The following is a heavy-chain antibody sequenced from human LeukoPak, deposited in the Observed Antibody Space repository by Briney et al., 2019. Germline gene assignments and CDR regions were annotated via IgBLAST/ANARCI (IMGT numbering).Heavy chain of an antibody. CDR1: GGTFSSYA. CDR2: IIPIFGTA. Sequence: GSSVKVSCKASGGTFSSYAISWVRQAPGQGLEWMGGIIPIFGTANYAQKFQGRVTITADESTSTAYMELSSLRSEDTAVYYCARDPAAAGFGYYYYMDVWGKGTTVTVSS. CDR3: ARDPAAAGFGYYYYMDV. J-gene: IGHJ6*03. D-gene: IGHD6-13*01. V-gene: IGHV1-69*01.